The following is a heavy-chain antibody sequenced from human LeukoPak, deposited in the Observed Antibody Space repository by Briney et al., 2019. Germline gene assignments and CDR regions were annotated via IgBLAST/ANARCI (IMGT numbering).Heavy chain of an antibody. CDR2: IHHSGST. D-gene: IGHD3-10*01. Sequence: PSETLSLTCTVSGGSISSGNYYWSWIRQHPAKGLEWIGYIHHSGSTYYNPSLKSRVIISVDTSKNQFSLKLNSVTAADTAVYYCASYGSGSYRFDPWGQGTLVTVSS. CDR3: ASYGSGSYRFDP. CDR1: GGSISSGNYY. V-gene: IGHV4-31*03. J-gene: IGHJ5*02.